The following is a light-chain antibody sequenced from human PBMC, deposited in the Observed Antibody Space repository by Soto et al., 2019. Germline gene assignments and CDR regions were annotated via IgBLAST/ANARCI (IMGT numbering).Light chain of an antibody. CDR3: CSYACSSTYVV. J-gene: IGLJ2*01. Sequence: QSVLTQPASVSGSPGQSITISCTGTSSDVGSYNLVSWYQQHPGKAPKLMIYEFSKPPSGVSNRFSGSKSGNTASLTISGLQAEDEADYYCCSYACSSTYVVFGGGTKLTVL. CDR2: EFS. V-gene: IGLV2-23*02. CDR1: SSDVGSYNL.